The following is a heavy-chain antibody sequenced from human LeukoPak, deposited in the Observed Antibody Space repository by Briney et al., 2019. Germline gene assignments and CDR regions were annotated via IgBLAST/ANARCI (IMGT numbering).Heavy chain of an antibody. J-gene: IGHJ4*02. D-gene: IGHD3-10*01. CDR3: AKGKILRGKEYYFDY. CDR2: ISDSGGST. Sequence: GGSLRLSCAASGFTFSSYAMSWVRQAPGKGLEWVSAISDSGGSTYSADSVKGRFTISRDNSKNTLYLQMNSLRAEDTAVYYCAKGKILRGKEYYFDYWGQGTLVTVSS. CDR1: GFTFSSYA. V-gene: IGHV3-23*01.